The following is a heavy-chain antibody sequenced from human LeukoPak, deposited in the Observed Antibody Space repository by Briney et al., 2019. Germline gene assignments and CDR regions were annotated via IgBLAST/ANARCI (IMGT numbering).Heavy chain of an antibody. V-gene: IGHV4-4*07. D-gene: IGHD3-10*01. Sequence: KSSETLSLTCTVSGGSISSYYWSWIRQPAGKGLEWIGRIYTSGTTSYNPSLKSRVTMSVDTSKNQFSLRLSSVTAADTAVYYCAMLSSGTTIDYWGQGTLVTVSS. CDR2: IYTSGTT. J-gene: IGHJ4*02. CDR1: GGSISSYY. CDR3: AMLSSGTTIDY.